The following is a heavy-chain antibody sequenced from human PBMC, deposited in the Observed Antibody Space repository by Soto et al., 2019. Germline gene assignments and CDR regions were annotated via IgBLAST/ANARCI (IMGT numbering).Heavy chain of an antibody. CDR2: IYYSGST. CDR3: ARGKLTPQVGQQLVIDY. CDR1: GGSISSYY. Sequence: PSETLSPTCTVSGGSISSYYWSWIRQPPGKGLEWIGYIYYSGSTNYNPSLKSRVTISVDTSKNQFSLKLSSVTAADTAVYYCARGKLTPQVGQQLVIDYWGQGTLVTVSS. V-gene: IGHV4-59*01. J-gene: IGHJ4*02. D-gene: IGHD6-13*01.